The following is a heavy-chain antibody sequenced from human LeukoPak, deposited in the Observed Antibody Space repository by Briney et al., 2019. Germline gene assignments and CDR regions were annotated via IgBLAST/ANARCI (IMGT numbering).Heavy chain of an antibody. V-gene: IGHV3-23*01. Sequence: GGSLRLSCAASGFTFNSYAMNWVRQAPGKGREWVSGISGSGGTTYDADSVKGRFTISRDNPKNTLYLQMNSLRAEDTAVYYCAKDRYSNYGNWFDPWGQGTLVTVFS. CDR3: AKDRYSNYGNWFDP. CDR2: ISGSGGTT. D-gene: IGHD4-11*01. CDR1: GFTFNSYA. J-gene: IGHJ5*02.